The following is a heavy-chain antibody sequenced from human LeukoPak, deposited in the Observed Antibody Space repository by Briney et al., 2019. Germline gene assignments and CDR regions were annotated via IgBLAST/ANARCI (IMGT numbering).Heavy chain of an antibody. CDR1: GYTFTGYY. CDR3: ARGLLWFGGGAFDI. D-gene: IGHD3-10*01. V-gene: IGHV1-2*02. J-gene: IGHJ3*02. Sequence: ASVKVSCKASGYTFTGYYMHWVRQAPGQGLEWMGWINPNSGGTNYAQKFQGRVTMTRDTSISTAYMELSRLRSDDTAVYYCARGLLWFGGGAFDIWGQGTMVTVSS. CDR2: INPNSGGT.